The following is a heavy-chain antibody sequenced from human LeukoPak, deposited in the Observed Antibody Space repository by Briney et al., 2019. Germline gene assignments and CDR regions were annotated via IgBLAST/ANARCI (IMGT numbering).Heavy chain of an antibody. CDR3: ARDSTYYYDSGSSGPHYFDN. CDR2: ISSSGTYI. V-gene: IGHV3-21*01. CDR1: GFTLSSYT. Sequence: GGSLRLSCAASGFTLSSYTMNWVRQAPGKGLEWVSSISSSGTYIHYADSVMGRFTISRDNSKNTLYLQLNSLRAEDTAVYYCARDSTYYYDSGSSGPHYFDNWGQGTLVTVSS. D-gene: IGHD3-10*01. J-gene: IGHJ4*02.